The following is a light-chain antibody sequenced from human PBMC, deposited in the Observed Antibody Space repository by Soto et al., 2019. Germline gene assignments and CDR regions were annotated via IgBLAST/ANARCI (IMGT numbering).Light chain of an antibody. Sequence: QSALTQPASVSGSTGQSITISCTGTSSDVGGYNYVSWYQHHPGKAPELMIYDVSNRPSGVSNRFSGSKSGNTASLTISGRQAEDEADYYCSSYTSSNTVVFGGGTKLTVL. CDR2: DVS. CDR1: SSDVGGYNY. J-gene: IGLJ3*02. V-gene: IGLV2-14*03. CDR3: SSYTSSNTVV.